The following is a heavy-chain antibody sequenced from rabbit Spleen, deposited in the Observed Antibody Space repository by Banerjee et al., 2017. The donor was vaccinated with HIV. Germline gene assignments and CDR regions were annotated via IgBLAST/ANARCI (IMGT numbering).Heavy chain of an antibody. D-gene: IGHD8-1*01. CDR1: GVSFSGDSY. V-gene: IGHV1S40*01. CDR3: ARDAGSGPYIDGHFNL. J-gene: IGHJ4*01. CDR2: IDTNDGDT. Sequence: QSLEESGGDLVKPGASLTLTCIASGVSFSGDSYMCWVRQAPGKGLEWIACIDTNDGDTDYANWPKGRFTISKTSSTTVTLQMTSLTAADTATYFCARDAGSGPYIDGHFNLWGPGTLVTVS.